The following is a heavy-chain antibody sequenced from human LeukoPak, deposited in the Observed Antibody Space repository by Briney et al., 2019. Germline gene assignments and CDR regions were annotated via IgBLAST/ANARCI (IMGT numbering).Heavy chain of an antibody. CDR3: AILHDYGDLYYFDY. J-gene: IGHJ4*02. CDR2: IYHSGST. Sequence: PSETLSLTCTVSGGSISSSSYYWGWIRQPPGKGLEWIGSIYHSGSTYYNPSLKSRVTISVDTSKNQFSLKLSSVTAADTAVYYCAILHDYGDLYYFDYWGQGTLVTVSS. V-gene: IGHV4-39*07. CDR1: GGSISSSSYY. D-gene: IGHD4-17*01.